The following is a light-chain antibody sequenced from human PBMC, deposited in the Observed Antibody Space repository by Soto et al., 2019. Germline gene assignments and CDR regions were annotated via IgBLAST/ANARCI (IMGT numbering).Light chain of an antibody. CDR2: NNN. Sequence: QSVLTQPPSVSGAPGQRVTISCTGSSSNIGAGYDVHWYQQLPGTAPKPLIYNNNNRPSGVPDRFSGSKSGTSASLAITGLQADDEADYYCQSYDSSLSGVVFGGGTKLTV. CDR1: SSNIGAGYD. V-gene: IGLV1-40*01. CDR3: QSYDSSLSGVV. J-gene: IGLJ2*01.